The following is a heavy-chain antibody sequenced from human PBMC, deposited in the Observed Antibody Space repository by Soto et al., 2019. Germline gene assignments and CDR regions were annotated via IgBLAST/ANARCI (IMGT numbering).Heavy chain of an antibody. CDR3: ATTQTSSSWYRMEGYYYYGMDV. D-gene: IGHD6-13*01. CDR2: ISAYNGNT. V-gene: IGHV1-18*01. Sequence: ASVKVSFKASGYTFTSYGISWVRQSPGQGLEWMGWISAYNGNTNYAQKLQGRVTMTTDTSTITDYMELRSLRSDDTAVYYCATTQTSSSWYRMEGYYYYGMDVWGQGTTVTVSS. J-gene: IGHJ6*01. CDR1: GYTFTSYG.